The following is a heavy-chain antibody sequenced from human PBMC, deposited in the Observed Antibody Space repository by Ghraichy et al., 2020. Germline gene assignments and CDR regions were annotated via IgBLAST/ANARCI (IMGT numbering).Heavy chain of an antibody. CDR3: ARGVCSSTSCYTMDY. D-gene: IGHD2-2*02. V-gene: IGHV3-53*01. J-gene: IGHJ4*02. CDR2: IYSGGTT. CDR1: GFTVSNNY. Sequence: LSLTCAASGFTVSNNYMTWVRQAAGKGLEWVSVIYSGGTTYYADSVKGRFTISRDNSKNTLYLQMNSLRAEDTAVYYCARGVCSSTSCYTMDYWGQGTLVTVSS.